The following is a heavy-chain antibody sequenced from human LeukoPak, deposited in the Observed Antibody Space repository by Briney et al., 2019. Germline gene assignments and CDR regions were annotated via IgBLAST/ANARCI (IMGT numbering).Heavy chain of an antibody. CDR1: GYTFTGYY. CDR3: AREFKPPGMSMIADFYGMDV. Sequence: ASVKVSCKASGYTFTGYYMHWVRQAPGQGLEWMGGISAFNGNANYAQKFQGRVTLTTDTSTRTAYMELRSLRSDDTAVYFCAREFKPPGMSMIADFYGMDVWGQGTTVPVSS. D-gene: IGHD3-22*01. CDR2: ISAFNGNA. V-gene: IGHV1-18*04. J-gene: IGHJ6*02.